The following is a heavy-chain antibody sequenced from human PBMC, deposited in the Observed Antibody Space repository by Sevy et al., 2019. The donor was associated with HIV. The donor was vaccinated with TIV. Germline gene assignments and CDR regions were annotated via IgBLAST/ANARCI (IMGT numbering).Heavy chain of an antibody. J-gene: IGHJ5*02. Sequence: GGSLRLSCEASGFSFSTYGMHWVRQAPGKGLEWVAVISYDASNTYYADSVKGRVTISRDNSKNTLYLPMESLRAEDTAVYYCAKSALAVAATDLTDHWGQGTLVTVSS. CDR1: GFSFSTYG. D-gene: IGHD6-19*01. CDR3: AKSALAVAATDLTDH. V-gene: IGHV3-30*18. CDR2: ISYDASNT.